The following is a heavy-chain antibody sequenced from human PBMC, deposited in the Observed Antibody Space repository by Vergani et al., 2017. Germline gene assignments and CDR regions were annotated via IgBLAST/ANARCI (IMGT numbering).Heavy chain of an antibody. V-gene: IGHV3-74*01. CDR1: GFPLSNAW. D-gene: IGHD1-26*01. CDR2: VGFDGSDT. CDR3: ARDGAGTIDFDY. Sequence: DVDLVESGGGFVQPGGSLRLSCAASGFPLSNAWIHWVRQGPGKGLEWVSRVGFDGSDTVYADSVKGRFTISKDSAMNTVHLQMTNVRAEDTAVYFCARDGAGTIDFDYWGPGILVTVSS. J-gene: IGHJ4*02.